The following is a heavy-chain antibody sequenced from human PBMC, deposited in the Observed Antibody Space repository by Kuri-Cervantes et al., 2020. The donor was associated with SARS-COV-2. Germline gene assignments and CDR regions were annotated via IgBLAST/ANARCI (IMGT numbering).Heavy chain of an antibody. CDR2: ISSSSYT. Sequence: GESLKISCAASGFTFSDYYMSWIRQAPGKGLEWVSYISSSSYTNYADSVKGRFTISRDKAKNSLYLQMNSLRAEDTAVYYCARDMYYYDSSGYYDYWGQGTLVTVSS. CDR3: ARDMYYYDSSGYYDY. V-gene: IGHV3-11*05. CDR1: GFTFSDYY. D-gene: IGHD3-22*01. J-gene: IGHJ4*02.